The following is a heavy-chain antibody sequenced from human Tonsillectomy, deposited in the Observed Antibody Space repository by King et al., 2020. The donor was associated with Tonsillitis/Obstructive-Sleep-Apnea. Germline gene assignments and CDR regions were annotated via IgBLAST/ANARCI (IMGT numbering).Heavy chain of an antibody. CDR2: INHSGST. D-gene: IGHD5-24*01. CDR3: ARGGRDGYNEEFDY. CDR1: GGSFSGYY. V-gene: IGHV4-34*01. Sequence: QVQLQQWGAGLLKPSETLSLTCAVYGGSFSGYYWSWIRQPPGKGLEWIGEINHSGSTNYNPSLKRRVTISVDTSKNQFSLKLSSVSAADTAVYYCARGGRDGYNEEFDYWGQGTLVTVSS. J-gene: IGHJ4*02.